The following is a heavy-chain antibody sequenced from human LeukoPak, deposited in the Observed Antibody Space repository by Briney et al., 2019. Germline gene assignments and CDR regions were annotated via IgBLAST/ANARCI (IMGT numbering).Heavy chain of an antibody. D-gene: IGHD3-22*01. CDR2: IYYSGST. CDR1: GGSISSGGYY. Sequence: PSETLSLTCTVSGGSISSGGYYWSWIRQHPGKGLEWIGYIYYSGSTYYNPSLKSRLTISVDTSKNQFSLKLSSVTAADTAVYYCASAVFHPYYYDSSGYWFDYWGQGTLVTVSS. CDR3: ASAVFHPYYYDSSGYWFDY. V-gene: IGHV4-31*03. J-gene: IGHJ4*02.